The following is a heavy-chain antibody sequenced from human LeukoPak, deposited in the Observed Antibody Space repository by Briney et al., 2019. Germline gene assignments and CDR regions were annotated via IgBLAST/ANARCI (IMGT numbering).Heavy chain of an antibody. Sequence: GGSLRLSCEASGFTFSSYWMHWVRRAPGRGLVWVSRIHSDEIRTNYADSVTGRFTISRDNAKNTVYLQMNSLRDEDTAVYYCARGIYGDPVAFDYWGQGTLVTVSS. V-gene: IGHV3-74*01. CDR2: IHSDEIRT. CDR1: GFTFSSYW. CDR3: ARGIYGDPVAFDY. J-gene: IGHJ4*02. D-gene: IGHD4/OR15-4a*01.